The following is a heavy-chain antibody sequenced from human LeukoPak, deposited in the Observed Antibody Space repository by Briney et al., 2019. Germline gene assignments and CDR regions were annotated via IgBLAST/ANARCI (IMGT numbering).Heavy chain of an antibody. D-gene: IGHD2-2*03. CDR2: IRSDGSNK. CDR1: GFTFSSYG. J-gene: IGHJ4*02. Sequence: GGSLRLSCAASGFTFSSYGMHWVRQAPGKGLEWVAFIRSDGSNKYYADSVKGRFTISRDDSKNTLYLQMNSLRAEDTAVYYCARDWIWPQIDYWGQGTLVTVSS. CDR3: ARDWIWPQIDY. V-gene: IGHV3-30*02.